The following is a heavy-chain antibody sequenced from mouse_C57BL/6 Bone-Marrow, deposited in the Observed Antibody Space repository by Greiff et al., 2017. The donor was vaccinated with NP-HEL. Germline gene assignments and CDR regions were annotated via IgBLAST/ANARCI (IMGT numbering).Heavy chain of an antibody. CDR3: ARSVPPYY. CDR1: GYTFTDYY. D-gene: IGHD5-1*01. V-gene: IGHV1-76*01. J-gene: IGHJ4*01. Sequence: VQLQESGAELVRPGASVKLSCKASGYTFTDYYINWVKQRPGQGLEWIARIYPGSGNTYYNEKFKGKATLTAEKSSSTAYMQLSSLTSEDSAVYFCARSVPPYYWGQGTSVTVSS. CDR2: IYPGSGNT.